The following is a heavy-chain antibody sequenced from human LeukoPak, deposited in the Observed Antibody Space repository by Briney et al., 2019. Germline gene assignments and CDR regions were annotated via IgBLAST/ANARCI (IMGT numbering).Heavy chain of an antibody. CDR2: ISGSSYYI. V-gene: IGHV3-21*01. J-gene: IGHJ4*02. CDR1: GFTVSSNY. CDR3: ARLYGSGWYHLDY. Sequence: GGSLRLSCAASGFTVSSNYMSWVRQAPGKGLEWVSSISGSSYYIYYADSVKGRFTISRDNAKNSLYLQMNSLRAEDTAVYYCARLYGSGWYHLDYWGQGTLVTVSS. D-gene: IGHD6-19*01.